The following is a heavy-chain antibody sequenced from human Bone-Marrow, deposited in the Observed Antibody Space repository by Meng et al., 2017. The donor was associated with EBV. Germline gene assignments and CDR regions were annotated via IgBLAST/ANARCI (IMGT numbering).Heavy chain of an antibody. J-gene: IGHJ4*02. CDR2: LIPMSDAP. Sequence: QGQLWQSGVEVKKPGSSVKVSCKPSGGTFRSDAISWVRQAPGQGLEWMGGLIPMSDAPHYAQKFQGRVTITADESTSTHYMDLSGLRSEDTAVYYCASESGRGFTPDYWGQGTLVTVSS. CDR1: GGTFRSDA. CDR3: ASESGRGFTPDY. D-gene: IGHD3-10*01. V-gene: IGHV1-69*01.